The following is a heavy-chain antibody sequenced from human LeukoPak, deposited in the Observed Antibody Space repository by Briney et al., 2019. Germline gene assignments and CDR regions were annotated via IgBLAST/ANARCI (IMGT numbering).Heavy chain of an antibody. CDR1: GGSISSSNW. CDR3: ARSRRSWSTFDY. CDR2: IYHSGST. J-gene: IGHJ4*02. V-gene: IGHV4-4*02. D-gene: IGHD6-13*01. Sequence: SGTLSLTCAVSGGSISSSNWWSGVRQPPGKGLEGIGNIYHSGSTYYNPSLKGRVTISVDTSKNQFSLKLTSVTATDRAVYYCARSRRSWSTFDYWGQGTLVTVSS.